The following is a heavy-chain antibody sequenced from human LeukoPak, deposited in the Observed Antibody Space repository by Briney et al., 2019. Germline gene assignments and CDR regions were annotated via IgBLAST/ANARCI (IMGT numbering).Heavy chain of an antibody. Sequence: PSETLSLTCAVYGGSFSGYYWSWIRQPPGKGLEWIGEINHSGSTNYNPSLKSRVTISVDTSKNQFSLKLSSVTAADTAVYYCARGPPRQLLSWFDPWGQGTLVTVSS. CDR3: ARGPPRQLLSWFDP. D-gene: IGHD2-2*01. CDR1: GGSFSGYY. J-gene: IGHJ5*02. CDR2: INHSGST. V-gene: IGHV4-34*01.